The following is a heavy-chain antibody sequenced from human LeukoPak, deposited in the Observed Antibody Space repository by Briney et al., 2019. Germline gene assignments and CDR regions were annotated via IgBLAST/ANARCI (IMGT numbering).Heavy chain of an antibody. CDR1: GDSISSYY. Sequence: SETLSLTCTVSGDSISSYYWTWIRQPPGKGLEWIGYIYYTGSTSYNPSLKSRVTMSVDTSKNQFSLRLSSVTAADTAVYYCARELVTKYSTTYYYFGLDVWGQGTTVTVSS. CDR3: ARELVTKYSTTYYYFGLDV. CDR2: IYYTGST. V-gene: IGHV4-59*01. D-gene: IGHD6-6*01. J-gene: IGHJ6*02.